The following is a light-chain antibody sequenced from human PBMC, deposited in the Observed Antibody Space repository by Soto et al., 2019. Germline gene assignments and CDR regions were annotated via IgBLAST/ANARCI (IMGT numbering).Light chain of an antibody. V-gene: IGKV1-5*03. CDR3: QEYNSYST. CDR1: QSVNIW. Sequence: DIQMTQSPSTLSASVGDRVTITCRVSQSVNIWLAWYQQKPGKAPKLLIYKASVLETGVPSRFSGSGYGTKFTLTISSLQPDDFATYYCQEYNSYSTFGQGTKV. CDR2: KAS. J-gene: IGKJ1*01.